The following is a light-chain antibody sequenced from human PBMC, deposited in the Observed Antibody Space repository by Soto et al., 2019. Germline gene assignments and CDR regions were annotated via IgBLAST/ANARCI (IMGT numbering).Light chain of an antibody. J-gene: IGKJ2*01. V-gene: IGKV1-16*02. Sequence: DIQMTQSPSSLSASVGDRVTITCRASQGVSLSLAWFQQKPGKVPRSLIYAASSLQNGVPSNFSGGGSGTDFTLTISSLQPEDFATYYCQQYDTYPYTFGQGTKREIK. CDR1: QGVSLS. CDR2: AAS. CDR3: QQYDTYPYT.